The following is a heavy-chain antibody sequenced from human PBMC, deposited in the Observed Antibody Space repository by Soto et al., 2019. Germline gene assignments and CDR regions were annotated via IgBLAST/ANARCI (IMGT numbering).Heavy chain of an antibody. D-gene: IGHD2-2*01. CDR2: IYPTGST. V-gene: IGHV4-4*07. J-gene: IGHJ5*02. CDR1: GDSFSNYY. Sequence: QVQLQESGPGLVKPSETLSLSCTVSGDSFSNYYCNWVRKSAGKGLEWIGRIYPTGSTTYNPSLKSRLTMSVDTSKNQVSLRLTSMTAADTAVYYCATGRSEVVPGAMDTWGQGTLVTVSS. CDR3: ATGRSEVVPGAMDT.